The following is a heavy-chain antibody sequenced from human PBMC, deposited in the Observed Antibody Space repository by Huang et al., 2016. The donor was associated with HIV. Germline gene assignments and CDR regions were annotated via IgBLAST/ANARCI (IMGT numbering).Heavy chain of an antibody. V-gene: IGHV4-34*01. CDR3: ARGGATVTTSPGFEYYMDV. Sequence: QVQLQQWGAGLLKPSGTLSLTCAVYGGSLSGYYWAWIRQSPVKGLEWIGEINNSGSTNYRPSLKSRVIISVDKSKNQVSLKLTSVTSADTAVYYCARGGATVTTSPGFEYYMDVWGKGTTVTVSS. D-gene: IGHD4-4*01. CDR1: GGSLSGYY. J-gene: IGHJ6*03. CDR2: INNSGST.